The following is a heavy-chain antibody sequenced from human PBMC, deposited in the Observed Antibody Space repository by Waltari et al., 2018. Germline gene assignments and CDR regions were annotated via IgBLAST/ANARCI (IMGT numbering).Heavy chain of an antibody. CDR2: IKYDGSAT. CDR1: GFSFRAYW. Sequence: EVQLMESGGGLVQPGGSLRRSCAASGFSFRAYWMTGVRLAPGKGLEWVANIKYDGSATYHADSVNGRFSISRDNAKNSLYLQMNSVSAEDTAIYYCARGSPGYVRVWDCWGQGTMVTVSS. V-gene: IGHV3-7*03. CDR3: ARGSPGYVRVWDC. D-gene: IGHD2-2*01. J-gene: IGHJ4*02.